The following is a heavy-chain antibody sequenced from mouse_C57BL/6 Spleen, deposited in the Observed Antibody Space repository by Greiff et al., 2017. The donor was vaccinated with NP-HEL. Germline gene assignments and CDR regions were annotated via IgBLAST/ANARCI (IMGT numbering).Heavy chain of an antibody. CDR2: INPSNGGT. CDR1: GYTFTSYW. J-gene: IGHJ3*01. CDR3: ARYPYGNYDWFAY. D-gene: IGHD2-1*01. Sequence: VQLQQPGTELVKPGASVKPSCKASGYTFTSYWMHWVKQRPGQGLEWIGNINPSNGGTNYNEKFKSKATLTVDKSSSTTYMQLSSLTSEDSAVYYCARYPYGNYDWFAYWGQGTLVTVSA. V-gene: IGHV1-53*01.